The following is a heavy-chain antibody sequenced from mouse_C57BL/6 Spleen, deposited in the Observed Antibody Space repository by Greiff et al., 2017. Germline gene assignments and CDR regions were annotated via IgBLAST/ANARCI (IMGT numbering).Heavy chain of an antibody. Sequence: QVQLQQSGAELVKPGASVKLSCKASGYTFTSYWMHWVKQRPGQGLEWIGMIHPNSGSTNYNEKFKSKATLTVDKSSSTAYMQLSSLTSEDSAVYYCARETAQATYFDYWGQGTTLTVSS. V-gene: IGHV1-64*01. J-gene: IGHJ2*01. CDR1: GYTFTSYW. D-gene: IGHD3-2*02. CDR2: IHPNSGST. CDR3: ARETAQATYFDY.